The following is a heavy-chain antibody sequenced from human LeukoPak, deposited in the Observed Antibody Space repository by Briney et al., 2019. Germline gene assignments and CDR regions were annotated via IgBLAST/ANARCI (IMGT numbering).Heavy chain of an antibody. CDR2: ISSSSSTI. D-gene: IGHD3-10*01. V-gene: IGHV3-48*01. Sequence: PGGSLRLSCAASGFTFSSYSMNWVRQAPGKGLEWVSYISSSSSTIYYADSVKGRFTISRDNAKNSLYLQMNSLRAEDTAVYYCARVQGGSGSYYNVFYYYCGMDVWGQGTTVTVSS. CDR3: ARVQGGSGSYYNVFYYYCGMDV. J-gene: IGHJ6*02. CDR1: GFTFSSYS.